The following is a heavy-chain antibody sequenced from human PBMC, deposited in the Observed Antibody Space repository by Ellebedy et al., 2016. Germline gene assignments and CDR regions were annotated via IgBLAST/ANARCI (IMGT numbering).Heavy chain of an antibody. CDR2: ISSSSSYI. D-gene: IGHD3-9*01. Sequence: GGSLRLSCAASGFTFSSYSMNWVRQAPGKGLEWVSSISSSSSYIYYADSVKGRFTISRDNAKNSLYLQMNSLRAEDTAVYYCAGSGWTSHYDILTGYYSWFDYWGQGTLVTVSS. CDR1: GFTFSSYS. CDR3: AGSGWTSHYDILTGYYSWFDY. V-gene: IGHV3-21*01. J-gene: IGHJ4*02.